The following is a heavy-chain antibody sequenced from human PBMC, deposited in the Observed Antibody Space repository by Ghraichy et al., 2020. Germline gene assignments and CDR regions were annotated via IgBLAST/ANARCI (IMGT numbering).Heavy chain of an antibody. CDR1: GFVVSSSY. D-gene: IGHD2-15*01. Sequence: ESLNISCAASGFVVSSSYMSWVRQAPGKGLEWVSIIYNSGGTYYADSVKGRFTISRDNSKNTLYLQMNSLRAEDTAVYYCARRYCSGGSCLEIDYWGQGTLVTVSS. J-gene: IGHJ4*02. V-gene: IGHV3-53*01. CDR3: ARRYCSGGSCLEIDY. CDR2: IYNSGGT.